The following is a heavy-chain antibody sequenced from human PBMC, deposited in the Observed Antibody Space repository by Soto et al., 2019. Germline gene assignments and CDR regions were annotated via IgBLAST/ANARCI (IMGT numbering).Heavy chain of an antibody. D-gene: IGHD3-10*01. V-gene: IGHV4-30-2*06. Sequence: QLQLRESGSGLVKPSETLSLTCTVSGGSISSGGYSWSWIRQSPEKGLEWLGCIYPTGTTYYHPSLNSRVTMSVDTSRNQFSLNLTSVTAADTAVYFCARAPPGPSPRWVLWGQGTTVTVSS. CDR2: IYPTGTT. CDR3: ARAPPGPSPRWVL. J-gene: IGHJ6*02. CDR1: GGSISSGGYS.